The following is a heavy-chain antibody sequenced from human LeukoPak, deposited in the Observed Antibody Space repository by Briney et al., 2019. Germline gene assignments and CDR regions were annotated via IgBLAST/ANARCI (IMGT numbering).Heavy chain of an antibody. D-gene: IGHD5-18*01. CDR1: VFTFSSYE. Sequence: GGSLRLSSAASVFTFSSYEMNWVRQAPGKGLEWVSYISSSVSTIYYADSVKGRFTISRDNAKNSLYLQMNSLRAEDTAVYYCASFATYGYSYRYYFDYWGPGTLVTVSS. CDR2: ISSSVSTI. V-gene: IGHV3-48*03. J-gene: IGHJ4*02. CDR3: ASFATYGYSYRYYFDY.